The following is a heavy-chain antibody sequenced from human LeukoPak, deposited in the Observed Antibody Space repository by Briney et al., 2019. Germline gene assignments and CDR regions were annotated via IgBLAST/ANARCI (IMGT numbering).Heavy chain of an antibody. CDR3: ARDHTHVYYYDSSGYYFFDY. V-gene: IGHV4-59*12. D-gene: IGHD3-22*01. CDR2: IYYSGST. CDR1: GGSISSYY. J-gene: IGHJ4*02. Sequence: SETLSLTCTVSGGSISSYYWSWIRQPPGKGLEWIGYIYYSGSTNYNPSLKSRVTISVDTSKNQFSLKLSSVTAADTAVYYCARDHTHVYYYDSSGYYFFDYWGQGTLVTVSS.